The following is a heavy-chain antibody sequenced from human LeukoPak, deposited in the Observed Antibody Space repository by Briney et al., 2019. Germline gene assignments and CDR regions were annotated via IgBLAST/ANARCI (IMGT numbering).Heavy chain of an antibody. D-gene: IGHD4-17*01. Sequence: SETLSLTCAVSGGSISSSNWWSWVRQPPGKRLEWIGEIYHSGSTNYNPSLKSRVTIAVDKSKNQFSLKLSSVTAADTAVYYCARASHDYGDYSHFDYWGQGTLVTVSS. J-gene: IGHJ4*02. CDR3: ARASHDYGDYSHFDY. CDR2: IYHSGST. CDR1: GGSISSSNW. V-gene: IGHV4-4*02.